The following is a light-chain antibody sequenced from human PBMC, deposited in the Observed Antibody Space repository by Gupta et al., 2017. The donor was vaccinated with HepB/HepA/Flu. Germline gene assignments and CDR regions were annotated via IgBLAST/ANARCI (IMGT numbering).Light chain of an antibody. Sequence: GDRVTITCQASQDIIDYLNWYHQRPGEAPKLLIYDASNLEIEVPSRFSGSGYGTDFTFTISSLQPEDVATYYCQQYDNFPRTFGQGTKVEIK. CDR1: QDIIDY. CDR2: DAS. V-gene: IGKV1-33*01. J-gene: IGKJ1*01. CDR3: QQYDNFPRT.